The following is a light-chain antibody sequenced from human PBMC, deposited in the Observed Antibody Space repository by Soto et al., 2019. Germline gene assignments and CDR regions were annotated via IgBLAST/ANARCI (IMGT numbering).Light chain of an antibody. CDR3: AAWDDSLNGYV. CDR1: SSNIGSES. CDR2: SYN. V-gene: IGLV1-44*01. J-gene: IGLJ1*01. Sequence: VLTQPPSTSGTPGQRVTISCSGGSSNIGSESVNWYQQLPGTAPKLLIYSYNQRPSGVPDRFSGSKSGTSASLAISGLQSEDEADYICAAWDDSLNGYVFGLGTKVTVL.